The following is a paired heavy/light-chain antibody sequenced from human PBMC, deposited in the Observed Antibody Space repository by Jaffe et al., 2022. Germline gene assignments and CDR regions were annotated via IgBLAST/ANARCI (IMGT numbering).Light chain of an antibody. Sequence: SYVLTQPPSVSVAPGKTARITCGGNNIGSKSVHWYQQKPGQAPVLVIYYDSDRPSGIPERFSGSNSGNTATLTISRVEAGDEADYYCQVWDSSSDHSWVFGGGTKLTVL. CDR1: NIGSKS. V-gene: IGLV3-21*04. CDR3: QVWDSSSDHSWV. CDR2: YDS. J-gene: IGLJ3*02.
Heavy chain of an antibody. J-gene: IGHJ3*02. CDR3: ARHGVNDYVWGSGDAFDI. Sequence: QVQLVQSGAEVKKPGASVKVSCKASGYTFTSYYMHWVRQAPGQGLEWMGIINPSGGSTSYAQKFQGRVTMTRDTSTSTVYMELSSLRSEDTAVYYCARHGVNDYVWGSGDAFDIWGQGTMVTVSS. D-gene: IGHD3-16*01. V-gene: IGHV1-46*01. CDR1: GYTFTSYY. CDR2: INPSGGST.